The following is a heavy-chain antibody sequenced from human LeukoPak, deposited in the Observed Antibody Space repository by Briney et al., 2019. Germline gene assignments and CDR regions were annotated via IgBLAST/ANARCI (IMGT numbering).Heavy chain of an antibody. CDR1: EFTFISYW. Sequence: GGSLRLSCAASEFTFISYWMTWVRQAPGKGLEWVSYISSSGSTIYYADSVKGRFTISRDNAKNSLYLQMNSLRAEDTAVYYCAKVLRRDDYGDYGALDYWGQGTLVTVSS. CDR2: ISSSGSTI. D-gene: IGHD4-17*01. V-gene: IGHV3-48*04. J-gene: IGHJ4*02. CDR3: AKVLRRDDYGDYGALDY.